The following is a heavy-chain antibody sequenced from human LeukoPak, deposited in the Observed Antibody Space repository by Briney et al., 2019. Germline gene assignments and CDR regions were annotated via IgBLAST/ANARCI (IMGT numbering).Heavy chain of an antibody. CDR2: VNPNTGTT. CDR1: GYPFRGYY. V-gene: IGHV1-2*02. CDR3: AKDWGIAMTGLYSFDH. J-gene: IGHJ4*02. D-gene: IGHD6-19*01. Sequence: GASVRVSCKTSGYPFRGYYVHWVRQAPGQGLEWMGWVNPNTGTTSSAKKFQGRVTMTTDTSINTVYMELRSLISDDTAMYYCAKDWGIAMTGLYSFDHWGQGTLVTDSS.